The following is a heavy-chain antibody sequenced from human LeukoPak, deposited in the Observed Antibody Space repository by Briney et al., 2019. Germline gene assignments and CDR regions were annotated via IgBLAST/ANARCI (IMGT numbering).Heavy chain of an antibody. Sequence: GGSLRLSCAASGFTFSSYSMNWVRQAPGKGLEWVSSISSSSSYIYYADSVKGRFTISRDNAKNSLYLQMNSLRAEDTAVYYCARDFTSSGGDAFDIWGQGTMVTVSS. J-gene: IGHJ3*02. V-gene: IGHV3-21*01. D-gene: IGHD6-19*01. CDR3: ARDFTSSGGDAFDI. CDR2: ISSSSSYI. CDR1: GFTFSSYS.